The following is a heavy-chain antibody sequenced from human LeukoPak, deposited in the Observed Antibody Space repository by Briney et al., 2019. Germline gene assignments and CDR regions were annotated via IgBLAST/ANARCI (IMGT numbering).Heavy chain of an antibody. CDR2: IYYSGST. D-gene: IGHD5-18*01. V-gene: IGHV4-39*07. CDR3: ARDPVPGYN. Sequence: SETLSLTCTVSGGSISSSSYYWGWIRQPPGKGLEWIGSIYYSGSTYYNPSLKSRVTISVDTSKNQFSLKLSSVTAADTAVYYCARDPVPGYNWGQGTLVTVSS. J-gene: IGHJ4*02. CDR1: GGSISSSSYY.